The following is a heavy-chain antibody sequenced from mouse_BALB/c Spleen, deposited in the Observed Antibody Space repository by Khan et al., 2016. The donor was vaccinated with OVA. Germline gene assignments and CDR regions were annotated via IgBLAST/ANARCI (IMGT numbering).Heavy chain of an antibody. CDR1: GFTFNKYA. CDR2: VSSGGSYT. J-gene: IGHJ2*01. D-gene: IGHD2-3*01. Sequence: EVELVESGGGLVKPGGSLKLSCAASGFTFNKYAMSWVRQIPEKRLEWVATVSSGGSYTHYPDSVKGRFTISRDNAQNTLYLQMSSLRSEDTAMDYCARQGGIYDGPFDYWGQGTTLTVSS. CDR3: ARQGGIYDGPFDY. V-gene: IGHV5-9-3*01.